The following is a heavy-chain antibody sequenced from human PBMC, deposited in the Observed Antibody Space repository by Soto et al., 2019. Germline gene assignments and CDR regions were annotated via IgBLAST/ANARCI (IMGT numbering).Heavy chain of an antibody. V-gene: IGHV4-30-4*01. CDR2: IYSGGAI. D-gene: IGHD4-17*01. CDR3: ARVDGDNYWYFDL. Sequence: QVQLQASGPGLVKPSQTLSLTCTVSGGSVSSGDYWSWIRQPPGKGLEWIGYIYSGGAIYYNPSLESRVTISGDTSKSPFSLKLSSATAADPAVYYCARVDGDNYWYFDLWGRGTLVTVSS. J-gene: IGHJ2*01. CDR1: GGSVSSGDY.